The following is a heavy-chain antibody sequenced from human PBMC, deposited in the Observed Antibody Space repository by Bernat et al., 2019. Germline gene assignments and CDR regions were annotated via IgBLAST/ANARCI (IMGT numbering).Heavy chain of an antibody. Sequence: QVQLQESGPGLVKPSETLSLTCTVSGGSISSFYWSWIRQPPGRGLEWIGYMYYSGSTKYNPSLMSRVTISADTSKNQISLKLSSVIAADTAVYYCARGEVWFDPWGQGTLVTVSS. CDR1: GGSISSFY. J-gene: IGHJ5*02. CDR3: ARGEVWFDP. V-gene: IGHV4-59*01. CDR2: MYYSGST.